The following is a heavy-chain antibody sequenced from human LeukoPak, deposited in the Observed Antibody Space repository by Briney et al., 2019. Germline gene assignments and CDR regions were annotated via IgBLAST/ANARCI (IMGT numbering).Heavy chain of an antibody. J-gene: IGHJ4*02. V-gene: IGHV3-66*01. CDR2: IYSGGST. CDR1: GFTVSSNY. CDR3: ARVGAYYYDSSGYFHY. D-gene: IGHD3-22*01. Sequence: GGSLRLSCAASGFTVSSNYMSWVRQAPGKGLEWVSFIYSGGSTYYADSVKGRFTISRDNSKNTLYLQMNSLRAEDTAVYYCARVGAYYYDSSGYFHYWGQGTLVTVSS.